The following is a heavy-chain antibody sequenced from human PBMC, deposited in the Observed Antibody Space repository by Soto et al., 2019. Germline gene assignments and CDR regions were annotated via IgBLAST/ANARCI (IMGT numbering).Heavy chain of an antibody. J-gene: IGHJ3*02. CDR1: GFTFSSYA. D-gene: IGHD6-13*01. CDR3: ARTTASRGDAFDI. CDR2: ISYDGSNK. Sequence: QVQLVESGGGVVQPGRSLRLSYAASGFTFSSYAMHWVRQAPGKGLEWVAVISYDGSNKYYADSVKGRFTISRDNSKNTLYLQMNSLRAEDTAVYYCARTTASRGDAFDIWGQGTMVTVSS. V-gene: IGHV3-30-3*01.